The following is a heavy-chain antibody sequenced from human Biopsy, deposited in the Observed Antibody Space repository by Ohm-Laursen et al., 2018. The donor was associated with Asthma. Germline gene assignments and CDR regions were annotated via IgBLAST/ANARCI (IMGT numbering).Heavy chain of an antibody. Sequence: TLSLTCALSGGSFTHYFWMWIRQPPGKGLEWIGEINYRGDTNYNPSLESRVSISVDTSTYHFSLRLNSVTAADTAVYYCVRGEEVAGTYFKDWDQGTLVTVSS. CDR1: GGSFTHYF. J-gene: IGHJ1*01. V-gene: IGHV4-34*01. D-gene: IGHD6-19*01. CDR3: VRGEEVAGTYFKD. CDR2: INYRGDT.